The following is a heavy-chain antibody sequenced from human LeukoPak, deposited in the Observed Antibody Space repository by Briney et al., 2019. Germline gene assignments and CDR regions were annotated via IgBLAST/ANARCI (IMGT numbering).Heavy chain of an antibody. CDR1: GFTFSAYS. CDR3: ARDQAYSFDY. V-gene: IGHV3-48*01. J-gene: IGHJ4*02. CDR2: VGSSSNPI. Sequence: GGSLRLSCAASGFTFSAYSMNWVRQAPEKGLEWVSYVGSSSNPIYYADSVKGRFTISRDNAKNTLYLQMDSLRAEDTAVYYCARDQAYSFDYWGQGTLVTVSS. D-gene: IGHD4-11*01.